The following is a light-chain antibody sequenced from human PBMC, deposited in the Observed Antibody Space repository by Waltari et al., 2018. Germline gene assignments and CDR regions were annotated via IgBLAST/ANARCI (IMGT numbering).Light chain of an antibody. CDR1: SSDVGSYNY. Sequence: QSALTPPPSASGSPGLSVTISCPGTSSDVGSYNYVSWYQQHPGKAPKLLIYEVTKRPSGVPDRFSGSKSANTASLTVSGLQAEDEADYYCASYAGSDNLVFGGGTRLTVL. V-gene: IGLV2-8*01. CDR2: EVT. J-gene: IGLJ2*01. CDR3: ASYAGSDNLV.